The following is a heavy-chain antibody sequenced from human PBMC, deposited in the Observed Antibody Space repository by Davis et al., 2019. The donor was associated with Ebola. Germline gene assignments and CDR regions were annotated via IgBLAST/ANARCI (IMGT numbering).Heavy chain of an antibody. V-gene: IGHV4-59*08. J-gene: IGHJ4*02. CDR3: ARQIVTNSWYSFYFDY. Sequence: SETLSLTCTVSGGSISSYYWSWIRQPPGKGLEWIGYISYSGSTYYNPSLKSRVTISIDTSKKQFSLKLSFVTAADTAVYYCARQIVTNSWYSFYFDYWAQGPRSPSP. D-gene: IGHD3-16*02. CDR1: GGSISSYY. CDR2: ISYSGST.